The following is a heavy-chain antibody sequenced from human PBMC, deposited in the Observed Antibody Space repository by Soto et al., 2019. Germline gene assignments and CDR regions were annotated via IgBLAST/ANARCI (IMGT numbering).Heavy chain of an antibody. CDR1: GVTLWNAW. V-gene: IGHV3-15*01. J-gene: IGHJ5*02. Sequence: PGCSMRLSCAASGVTLWNAWMTWVRQAPGKGLEWVGRIKSKTDGGTTDYAAPVKGRFTISRDDSTNTLYLQMNSLKTEDTAVYYCTTDFRRLDSSFPTWGQGTLVTVSS. CDR3: TTDFRRLDSSFPT. CDR2: IKSKTDGGTT. D-gene: IGHD6-6*01.